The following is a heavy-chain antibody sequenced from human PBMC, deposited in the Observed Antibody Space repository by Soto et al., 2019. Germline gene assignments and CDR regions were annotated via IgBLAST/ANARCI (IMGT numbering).Heavy chain of an antibody. CDR3: AREPAAGDWFDP. D-gene: IGHD6-13*01. CDR2: INTYNGNT. J-gene: IGHJ5*02. V-gene: IGHV1-18*01. CDR1: GYTFTSYG. Sequence: QVQLVQSGAEVKKPGASVKVSCKASGYTFTSYGITWVRQAPGQGLEWMGWINTYNGNTNYAQKLQGXVXXXTXXSTSTAYMELRSLRSDDTAVYYCAREPAAGDWFDPWGQGTLVTVSS.